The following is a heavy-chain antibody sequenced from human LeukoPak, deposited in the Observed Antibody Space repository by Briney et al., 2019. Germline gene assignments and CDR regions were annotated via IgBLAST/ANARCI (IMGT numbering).Heavy chain of an antibody. CDR2: FDPEDGET. V-gene: IGHV1-24*01. CDR3: ATWLGELYGMDV. D-gene: IGHD3-10*01. J-gene: IGHJ6*02. CDR1: GYTLTELS. Sequence: ASVKVSCKVSGYTLTELSMHWVRQAPGKGLEWMGGFDPEDGETIYAQKFQGRVTMTEDTSTDTAYMELSSLRSEDTAVYYCATWLGELYGMDVWGQGTTVTVSS.